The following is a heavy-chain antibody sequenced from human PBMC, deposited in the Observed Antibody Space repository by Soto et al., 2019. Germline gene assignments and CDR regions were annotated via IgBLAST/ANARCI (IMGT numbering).Heavy chain of an antibody. Sequence: HPGGSLRLSCAASGFTFGTYAMTWVRQAPGKGLEWVSAISGSGGSTYYADSVEGRFTISRDNAKNTLYVQMNSLRAEDTAIYYCAKMYYYDSSGSRGYFDYWGQGTLVTVSS. CDR2: ISGSGGST. D-gene: IGHD3-22*01. CDR1: GFTFGTYA. CDR3: AKMYYYDSSGSRGYFDY. V-gene: IGHV3-23*01. J-gene: IGHJ4*02.